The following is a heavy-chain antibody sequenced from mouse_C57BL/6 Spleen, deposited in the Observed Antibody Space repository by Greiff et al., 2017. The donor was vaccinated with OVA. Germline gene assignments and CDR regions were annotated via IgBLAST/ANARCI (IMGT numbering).Heavy chain of an antibody. D-gene: IGHD3-2*02. CDR2: IHPNSGST. Sequence: VQLQQPGAELVKPGASVTLSCKASGYTFTSYWMHWVQQSPGQGLEWIGMIHPNSGSTYYNEKIKSTATLTVDKSTSTAYMQLSSLTSEDSAVYYCARSRQLRLRDYAMDYWGQGTSVTVSS. CDR3: ARSRQLRLRDYAMDY. J-gene: IGHJ4*01. V-gene: IGHV1-64*01. CDR1: GYTFTSYW.